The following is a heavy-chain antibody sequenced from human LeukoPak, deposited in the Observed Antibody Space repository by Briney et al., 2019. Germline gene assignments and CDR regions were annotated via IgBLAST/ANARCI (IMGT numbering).Heavy chain of an antibody. CDR1: GGSISSYY. V-gene: IGHV4-59*01. D-gene: IGHD3-9*01. CDR2: IYYSGST. CDR3: ARGATGLRYFDWLPTINWFDP. Sequence: PSETLSLTCTVSGGSISSYYWSWIRQPPGKGLEWSGDIYYSGSTNYNPSLTSRVTISVDTSKNQFSLKLSSVTAADTAVYYCARGATGLRYFDWLPTINWFDPWGQGTLVTVSS. J-gene: IGHJ5*02.